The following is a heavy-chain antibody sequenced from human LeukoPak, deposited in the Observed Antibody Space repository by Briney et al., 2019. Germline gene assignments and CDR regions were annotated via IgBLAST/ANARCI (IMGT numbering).Heavy chain of an antibody. J-gene: IGHJ4*02. CDR2: INHSGST. V-gene: IGHV4-34*01. CDR3: ARSPVDCTNGVCYHDY. CDR1: GGSFSGYY. Sequence: SATLSLTCAVYGGSFSGYYWSWIRQPPGKGLEWIGEINHSGSTNYNPSLKSRVTISVDTSKNQFSLKLSSVTAADTAVYYCARSPVDCTNGVCYHDYWGQGTLVTVSS. D-gene: IGHD2-8*01.